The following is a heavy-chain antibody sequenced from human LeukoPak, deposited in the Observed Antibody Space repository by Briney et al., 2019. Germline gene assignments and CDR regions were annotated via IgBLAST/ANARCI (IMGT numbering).Heavy chain of an antibody. CDR3: AKDVTYDFWSGYSKHFDY. D-gene: IGHD3-3*01. CDR2: IYSGGST. V-gene: IGHV3-53*01. Sequence: GGSLRLSCAASGFIVSNNYMSWVRQAPGKGLEWVSVIYSGGSTYYADSVKGRFTISRDNSKNTLYLQMNSLRAEDTAVYYCAKDVTYDFWSGYSKHFDYWGQGTLVTVSS. CDR1: GFIVSNNY. J-gene: IGHJ4*02.